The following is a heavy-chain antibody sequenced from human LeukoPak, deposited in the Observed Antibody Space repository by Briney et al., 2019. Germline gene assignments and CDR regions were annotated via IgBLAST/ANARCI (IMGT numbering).Heavy chain of an antibody. V-gene: IGHV3-21*01. CDR1: GFTFSSYS. D-gene: IGHD5-24*01. CDR3: ARPQSDDAFDI. Sequence: GGSLRLSCAASGFTFSSYSMNWVRQAPGKGLEWVSSISSSSYIYYADSVKGRFTISRDNAKNSLYLQMNSLRAEDTAEYYCARPQSDDAFDIWGQGTMVTVSS. CDR2: ISSSSYI. J-gene: IGHJ3*02.